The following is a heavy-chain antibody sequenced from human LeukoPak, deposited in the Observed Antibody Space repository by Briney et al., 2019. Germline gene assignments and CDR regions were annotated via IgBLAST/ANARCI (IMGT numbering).Heavy chain of an antibody. V-gene: IGHV4-31*03. CDR1: GGSISSGGYY. CDR2: IYYSGST. J-gene: IGHJ5*02. CDR3: ARWRFGYCSGGSCYSSWFDP. D-gene: IGHD2-15*01. Sequence: TLSLTCTVSGGSISSGGYYWSWIRQHPGKGLEWIGYIYYSGSTYYNPSLKSRVTISVDTSKNQFSLELSSVTAADTAVYYCARWRFGYCSGGSCYSSWFDPWGQGTLVTVSS.